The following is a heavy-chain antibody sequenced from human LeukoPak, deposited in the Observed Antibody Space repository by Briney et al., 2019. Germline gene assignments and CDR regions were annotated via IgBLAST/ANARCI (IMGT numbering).Heavy chain of an antibody. CDR3: ARDKEAAVDFWSGYYPL. Sequence: GGSLRLSCAASGFTFSSYWMCWVRQAPGKGLEWVANIKRDGSEKYYGDSVKGRFTVSRDNAMNSLYLQMNSLRAEDTAVYYCARDKEAAVDFWSGYYPLWGQGTLVIVSS. CDR2: IKRDGSEK. CDR1: GFTFSSYW. J-gene: IGHJ4*02. D-gene: IGHD3-3*01. V-gene: IGHV3-7*01.